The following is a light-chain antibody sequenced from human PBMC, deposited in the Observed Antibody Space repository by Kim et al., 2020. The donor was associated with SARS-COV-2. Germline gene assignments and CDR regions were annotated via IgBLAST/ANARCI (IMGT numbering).Light chain of an antibody. CDR3: QQYGSSPPLT. Sequence: EIVLTQSPATLSLSPGERATLSCGASQSVSSSYLAWYQQKPGLAPRLLIYDASSRATGIPDRSSGSGSGTDFTLTISRLEPEDFAVYYCQQYGSSPPLTFGGGTKVDIK. V-gene: IGKV3D-20*01. CDR2: DAS. CDR1: QSVSSSY. J-gene: IGKJ4*01.